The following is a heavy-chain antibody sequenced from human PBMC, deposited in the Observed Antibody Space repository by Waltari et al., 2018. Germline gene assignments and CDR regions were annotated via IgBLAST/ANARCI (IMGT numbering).Heavy chain of an antibody. CDR2: ISSSGSTI. D-gene: IGHD5-18*01. Sequence: EVQLVESGGGLVQPGGSLRLSCGASGFTFSSFEMNRFRQAPGKGLEWVSYISSSGSTIYYADSVKGRFTISRDNAKNSLYLQMNSLRAEDTAVYYCASALDTAMVYFDYWGQGTLVTVSS. CDR1: GFTFSSFE. V-gene: IGHV3-48*03. J-gene: IGHJ4*02. CDR3: ASALDTAMVYFDY.